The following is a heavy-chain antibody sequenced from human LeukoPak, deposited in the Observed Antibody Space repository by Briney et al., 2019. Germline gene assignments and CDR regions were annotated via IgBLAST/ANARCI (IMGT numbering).Heavy chain of an antibody. J-gene: IGHJ6*03. D-gene: IGHD3-3*01. CDR1: GGSISSYY. CDR3: VESSSPYYMDV. Sequence: SETLSLTCTVSGGSISSYYWSWIRQPPGKGLEWIGYINYSGSTNYNPSLRSRVTISVDTSKNQFSLNLSSVTAADTAVYYCVESSSPYYMDVWGKGTTVTISS. V-gene: IGHV4-59*01. CDR2: INYSGST.